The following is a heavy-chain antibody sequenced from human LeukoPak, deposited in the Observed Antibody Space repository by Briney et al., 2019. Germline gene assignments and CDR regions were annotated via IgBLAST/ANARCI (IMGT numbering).Heavy chain of an antibody. J-gene: IGHJ3*02. CDR3: ARERHASDI. V-gene: IGHV1-46*01. CDR1: GYTFTTYY. CDR2: INPSGGTT. Sequence: ASVKVSCKASGYTFTTYYIHWVRQAPGQGLEWMGIINPSGGTTSYAQKFQGRVTVTGDMSTTTVYMELSSLRSEDTAVYFCARERHASDIWGQGTMVTVSS.